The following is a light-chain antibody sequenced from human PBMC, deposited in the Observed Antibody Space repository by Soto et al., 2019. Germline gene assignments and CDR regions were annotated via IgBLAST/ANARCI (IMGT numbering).Light chain of an antibody. J-gene: IGLJ1*01. CDR1: SSNVGHNS. CDR3: GAWDDRLTVYV. Sequence: QSVLTQPPSVSAAPGQEVTISCSGSSSNVGHNSVSWYQHLPGTAPELLIYDNNKRPPGIPARFSGSKSGTSATLGITGLQTGDEADYYCGAWDDRLTVYVFGSGTKVTVL. CDR2: DNN. V-gene: IGLV1-51*01.